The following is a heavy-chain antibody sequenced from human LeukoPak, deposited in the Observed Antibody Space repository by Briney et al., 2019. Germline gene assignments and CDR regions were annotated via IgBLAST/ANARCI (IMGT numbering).Heavy chain of an antibody. CDR2: IRSKAFGGTT. CDR3: TRAIDDSSGYYLGSFDY. Sequence: LSGGSLRLSCTVSGFIFGDYAMSWVRQAPGKGLEWVGFIRSKAFGGTTEYAAPVKDRFIISRDDSKSIAYLQMNSLKTEDTAVYYCTRAIDDSSGYYLGSFDYWGQGTLVTVSS. D-gene: IGHD3-22*01. CDR1: GFIFGDYA. J-gene: IGHJ4*02. V-gene: IGHV3-49*04.